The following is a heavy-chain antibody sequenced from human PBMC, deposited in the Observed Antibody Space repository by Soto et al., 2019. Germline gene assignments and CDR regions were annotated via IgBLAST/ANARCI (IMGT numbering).Heavy chain of an antibody. D-gene: IGHD3-10*01. CDR2: INTNTGNP. Sequence: ASVKVSCKASGYTFPSYAMNWVRQAPGQGLEWMGWINTNTGNPTYAQGFTGRFVFSLDTSVSTAYLQICSLKAEDTAVYYCARLAWFGEYDHDYWGQGTLVTVSS. CDR3: ARLAWFGEYDHDY. CDR1: GYTFPSYA. J-gene: IGHJ4*02. V-gene: IGHV7-4-1*01.